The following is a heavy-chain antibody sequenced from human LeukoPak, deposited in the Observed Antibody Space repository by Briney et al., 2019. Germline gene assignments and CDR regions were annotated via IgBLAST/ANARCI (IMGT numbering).Heavy chain of an antibody. J-gene: IGHJ4*02. D-gene: IGHD5-12*01. CDR2: IYYSGTT. CDR1: GGSISSSSYY. V-gene: IGHV4-39*01. CDR3: ASLRSGYEYDY. Sequence: SETLSLTCTVSGGSISSSSYYWGWIRQPPGKGLEWIGYIYYSGTTFYNPSLKTRLTISVDTSRKQFSLILSSVAAADTAVYYCASLRSGYEYDYWGQGTVVTVSA.